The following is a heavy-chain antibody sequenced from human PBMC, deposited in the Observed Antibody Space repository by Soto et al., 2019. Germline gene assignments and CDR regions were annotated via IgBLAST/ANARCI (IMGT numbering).Heavy chain of an antibody. CDR1: GYSVTSSDYY. CDR3: APLSVSLSGPYGIHV. V-gene: IGHV4-39*01. J-gene: IGHJ6*02. Sequence: SETLSLTCSVSGYSVTSSDYYWAWIRQPPGKGLEWIGSMFYSGLTYYNPSLKSRVTLSVDTSKNRFSVRLNSVTAADTAVYYCAPLSVSLSGPYGIHVWGQGTTVTVS. D-gene: IGHD2-15*01. CDR2: MFYSGLT.